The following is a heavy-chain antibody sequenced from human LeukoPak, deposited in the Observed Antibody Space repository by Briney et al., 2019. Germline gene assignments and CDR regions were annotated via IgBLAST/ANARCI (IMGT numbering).Heavy chain of an antibody. V-gene: IGHV1-69*13. D-gene: IGHD3-3*01. CDR3: ARDMRITIFGQSWVFYYGMDV. CDR1: GGTFSSYA. Sequence: GASVKVSCKASGGTFSSYAISWVRQAPGQGLEWMGGIIPIFGTANYAQKFQGRVTITADESTSIAYMELSSLRSEDTAVYYCARDMRITIFGQSWVFYYGMDVWGQGTTVTVSS. J-gene: IGHJ6*02. CDR2: IIPIFGTA.